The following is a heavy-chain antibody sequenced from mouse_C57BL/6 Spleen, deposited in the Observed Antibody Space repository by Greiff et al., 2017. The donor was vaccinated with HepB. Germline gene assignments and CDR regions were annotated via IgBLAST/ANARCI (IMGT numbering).Heavy chain of an antibody. V-gene: IGHV1-81*01. CDR2: IYPRSGNT. Sequence: VQLVESGAELARPGASVKLSCKASGYTFTSYGISWVKQRTGQGLEWIGEIYPRSGNTYYNEKFKGKATLTADKSSSTAYMELRSLTSEDSAVYFCARIEGGAYWGQGTLVTVSA. CDR1: GYTFTSYG. CDR3: ARIEGGAY. J-gene: IGHJ3*01.